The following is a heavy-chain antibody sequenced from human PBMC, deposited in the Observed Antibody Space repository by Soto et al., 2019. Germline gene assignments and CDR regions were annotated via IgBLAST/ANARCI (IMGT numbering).Heavy chain of an antibody. J-gene: IGHJ4*02. CDR2: IKYSGTT. Sequence: SETLSLTWTVSGGSISSSRCHWGWIRQPPGKGLEWIASIKYSGTTFYNPSLKSRVTISLDKSKNQFSLNVSSVTAADTAVYYCARLKPYDVLNKSDFWGQGSLVTVSS. V-gene: IGHV4-39*07. D-gene: IGHD3-9*01. CDR3: ARLKPYDVLNKSDF. CDR1: GGSISSSRCH.